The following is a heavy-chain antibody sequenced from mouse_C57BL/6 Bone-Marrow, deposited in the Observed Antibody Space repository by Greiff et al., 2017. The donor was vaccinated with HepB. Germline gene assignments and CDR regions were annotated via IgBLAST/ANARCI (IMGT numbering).Heavy chain of an antibody. CDR1: GYTFTSYW. CDR2: IDPSDSYT. D-gene: IGHD2-4*01. J-gene: IGHJ4*01. Sequence: QVQLQQPGAELVMPGASVKLSCKASGYTFTSYWMHWVKQRPGQGLEWIGEIDPSDSYTNYNQKFKGKSTLTVDKSSSTAYMQLSSLTSEDSAVYYCTALGVYYDCDGEAFCAMNCWSQETTDTVST. V-gene: IGHV1-69*01. CDR3: TALGVYYDCDGEAFCAMNC.